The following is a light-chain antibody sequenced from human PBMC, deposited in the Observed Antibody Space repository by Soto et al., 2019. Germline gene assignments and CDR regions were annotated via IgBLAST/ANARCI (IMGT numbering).Light chain of an antibody. CDR3: QQYGNSPWT. CDR2: GAS. CDR1: QTVDHAY. J-gene: IGKJ1*01. V-gene: IGKV3-20*01. Sequence: VLTQSPGTLSLSLGASATLSCRASQTVDHAYVAWYQQRPGQAPSLLVYGASTRATDVPERFSGRGSGTDFTLTISRLEPEDSAVYYCQQYGNSPWTFGQGTKVEIK.